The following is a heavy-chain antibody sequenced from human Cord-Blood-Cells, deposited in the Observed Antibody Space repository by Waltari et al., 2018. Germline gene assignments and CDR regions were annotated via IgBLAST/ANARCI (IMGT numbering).Heavy chain of an antibody. J-gene: IGHJ4*02. CDR2: ISYDGSNK. CDR1: GFTFSSYG. CDR3: AKDRSSGFDY. V-gene: IGHV3-30*18. D-gene: IGHD6-19*01. Sequence: QVQLVESGGGVVQPGRSLRLSCAASGFTFSSYGMHWVGQAPGKGLEWVAVISYDGSNKYYADSVKGRFTISRDNSKNTLYLQMNSLRAEDTAVYYCAKDRSSGFDYWGQGTLVTVSS.